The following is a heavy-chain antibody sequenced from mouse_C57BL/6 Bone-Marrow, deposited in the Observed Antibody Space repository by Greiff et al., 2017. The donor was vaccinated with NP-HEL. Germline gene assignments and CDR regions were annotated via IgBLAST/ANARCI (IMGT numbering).Heavy chain of an antibody. D-gene: IGHD1-1*01. CDR1: GYTFTSYW. Sequence: VQLQQSGAELAKPGASVKLSCKASGYTFTSYWMNWVKQRPGQGLDWIGYINPSSGYTKYNEKFKGKATLTAAKSSSTAYMQLSSLTYEYSAVYYCARSPYGSRNFDVWGTGTTVTVSS. J-gene: IGHJ1*03. CDR2: INPSSGYT. V-gene: IGHV1-7*01. CDR3: ARSPYGSRNFDV.